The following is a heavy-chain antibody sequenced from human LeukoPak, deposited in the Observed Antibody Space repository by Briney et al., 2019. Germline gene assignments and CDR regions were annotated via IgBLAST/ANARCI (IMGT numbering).Heavy chain of an antibody. D-gene: IGHD4/OR15-4a*01. J-gene: IGHJ4*02. CDR2: IKQDGSEQ. V-gene: IGHV3-7*03. Sequence: GGSLRLTCAASGFTFSSYWMSWVRQAPGKRLEWVANIKQDGSEQYYVDSVKGRFTISRDNAKNSLYLQMNSLRAEDTAVYYCARRAGAYSHPYDYWGQGTLVTVSS. CDR3: ARRAGAYSHPYDY. CDR1: GFTFSSYW.